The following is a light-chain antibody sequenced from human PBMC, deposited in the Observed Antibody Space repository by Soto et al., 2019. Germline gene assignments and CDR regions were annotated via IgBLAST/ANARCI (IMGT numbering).Light chain of an antibody. J-gene: IGLJ1*01. CDR3: CSYASSTSYV. CDR2: DVT. V-gene: IGLV2-14*01. CDR1: TSDVGGYNF. Sequence: QSVLTQPASVSGSPGQSITTSCTGTTSDVGGYNFVTWYQQHPGKAPKLMIHDVTTRPSGVSIRFSGSKSGTTAYLTISGLQPEDEADYYCCSYASSTSYVFGTGTKVTVL.